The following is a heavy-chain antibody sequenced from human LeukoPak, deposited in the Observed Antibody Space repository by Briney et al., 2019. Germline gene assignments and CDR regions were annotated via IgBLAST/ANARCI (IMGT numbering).Heavy chain of an antibody. CDR1: GFTFSSYS. Sequence: GGSLRLSCAASGFTFSSYSMNWVRQAPGKGLEWVSSISTSSSYIYYADSVKGRFTISRDNAKNSLYLQMNSLRAEDTAVYYCARGPVAGTYYYYYMDVWGKGTTVTVSS. CDR2: ISTSSSYI. CDR3: ARGPVAGTYYYYYMDV. J-gene: IGHJ6*03. V-gene: IGHV3-21*01. D-gene: IGHD6-19*01.